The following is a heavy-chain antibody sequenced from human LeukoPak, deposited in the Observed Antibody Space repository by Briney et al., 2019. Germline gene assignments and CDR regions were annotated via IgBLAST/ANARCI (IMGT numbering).Heavy chain of an antibody. J-gene: IGHJ4*02. V-gene: IGHV3-66*01. CDR1: GFTVKANY. CDR2: IYSGGNT. D-gene: IGHD6-19*01. CDR3: ARGYSSGWNFDY. Sequence: PGGSLGLSCAVSGFTVKANYMTWVRQAPGKGLEWVSVIYSGGNTYYADSVKGRFTISRDTSRNTLYLQMNSLRAEDTAVYYCARGYSSGWNFDYWGQGTLVTVSS.